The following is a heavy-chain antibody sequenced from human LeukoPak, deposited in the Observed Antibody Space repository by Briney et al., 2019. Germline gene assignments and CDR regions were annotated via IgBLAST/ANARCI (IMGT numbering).Heavy chain of an antibody. CDR2: IKSKTDSRTT. CDR3: TTDPLGPQPGY. CDR1: GFTFSNAW. J-gene: IGHJ4*02. Sequence: GGFLRLSCAAAGFTFSNAWMSWVRQAPGKGLGWGGRIKSKTDSRTTDYAAPVKGRFTISRDDSKNTLYLQKTSMKTEDTAVYYCTTDPLGPQPGYWGQGTLVTVSS. V-gene: IGHV3-15*01.